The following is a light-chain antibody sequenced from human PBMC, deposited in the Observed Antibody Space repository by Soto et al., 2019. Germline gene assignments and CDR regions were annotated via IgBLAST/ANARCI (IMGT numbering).Light chain of an antibody. V-gene: IGKV3-15*01. CDR2: GAS. Sequence: EIVMTQSPDTLSVSPGERATLSCRASQSVSSNLAWYQHKPGQAPRLLIYGASTRATGIPARFSGSGSGTEVTLTISSLQSEDFSVYYCQQYNNWPITFGQVTRLEIK. CDR1: QSVSSN. J-gene: IGKJ5*01. CDR3: QQYNNWPIT.